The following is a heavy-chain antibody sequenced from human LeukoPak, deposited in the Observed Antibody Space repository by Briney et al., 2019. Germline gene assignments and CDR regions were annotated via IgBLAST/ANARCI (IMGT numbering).Heavy chain of an antibody. CDR3: AHSGARGSGTSNNY. V-gene: IGHV2-5*02. CDR1: GVSLGTIGEG. J-gene: IGHJ4*02. D-gene: IGHD1-26*01. CDR2: IYWDDVS. Sequence: ESGPTLVKPTQTLTLTCTFSGVSLGTIGEGMDWIRQPPGKALEWLALIYWDDVSHYSPSLRHRLTITKDTSKNQVVLTMTDMDPVDTATYYCAHSGARGSGTSNNYWGQGTLVTVSS.